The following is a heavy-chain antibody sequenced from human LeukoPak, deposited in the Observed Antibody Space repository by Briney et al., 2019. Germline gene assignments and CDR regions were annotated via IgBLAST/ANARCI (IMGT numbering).Heavy chain of an antibody. CDR1: GGSISSYY. J-gene: IGHJ5*02. CDR3: ARAMRDTAMSNWFDP. CDR2: IYTSGST. Sequence: PSETLSLTCTVPGGSISSYYWSWIRQPAGKGLEWIGRIYTSGSTNYNPSLKSRVTMSVDTSKNQFSLKLSSVTAADTAVYYCARAMRDTAMSNWFDPWGQGTLVTVSS. D-gene: IGHD5-18*01. V-gene: IGHV4-4*07.